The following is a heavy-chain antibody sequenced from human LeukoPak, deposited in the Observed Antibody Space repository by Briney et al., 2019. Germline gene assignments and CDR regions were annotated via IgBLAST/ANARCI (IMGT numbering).Heavy chain of an antibody. CDR1: GGSITSYY. CDR3: ARCEGPIGSVGYYFDY. Sequence: SETLSLTCTVSGGSITSYYWSWIRQPPGKGLEWIGYIYNRGSTNYNPSLKSRITISVDTSKNQFSLKLSSVTAADTAVYYCARCEGPIGSVGYYFDYWGQGTLVIVSS. D-gene: IGHD3-10*01. CDR2: IYNRGST. J-gene: IGHJ4*02. V-gene: IGHV4-59*08.